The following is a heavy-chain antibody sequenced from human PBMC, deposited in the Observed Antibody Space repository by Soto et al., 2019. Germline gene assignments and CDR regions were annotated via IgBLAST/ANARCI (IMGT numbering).Heavy chain of an antibody. CDR2: IRSKAYGGTT. D-gene: IGHD6-13*01. CDR1: GFTFGDYA. Sequence: GGSLRLSCTASGFTFGDYAMSWFRQAPGKGLEWVGFIRSKAYGGTTEYAASVKGRFTISRDDSKSIAYLQMNSLKTEDTAVYYCTRDPPSYSSSWPPFYYYYYYMDVWGKGTTVTVSS. V-gene: IGHV3-49*03. CDR3: TRDPPSYSSSWPPFYYYYYYMDV. J-gene: IGHJ6*03.